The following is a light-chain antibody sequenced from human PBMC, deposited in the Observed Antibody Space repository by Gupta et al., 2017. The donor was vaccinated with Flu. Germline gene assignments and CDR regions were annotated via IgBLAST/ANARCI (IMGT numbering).Light chain of an antibody. CDR1: SSFIGAGNN. J-gene: IGLJ3*02. CDR2: KNS. V-gene: IGLV1-40*01. CDR3: AAWDGSLSGGV. Sequence: VPSTWSGGSSFIGAGNNVNWYQQLPGTAPKLLIYKNSNRPSGVPDRFSGSKSGTSASLAINGLRAEDEADYYCAAWDGSLSGGVFGTGTKLTVL.